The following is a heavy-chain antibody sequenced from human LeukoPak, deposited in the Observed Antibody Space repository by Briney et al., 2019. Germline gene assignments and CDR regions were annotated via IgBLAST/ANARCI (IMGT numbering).Heavy chain of an antibody. CDR3: ARARITMIVVAGAFDI. J-gene: IGHJ3*02. V-gene: IGHV1-3*01. CDR2: INAGNGNT. D-gene: IGHD3-22*01. Sequence: ASVKVSCKASGYTFTSYAMHWVRQAPGQRLEWMGWINAGNGNTKYSQKFQGRVTITRDTSASTAYMELSSLRSEDTAVYYCARARITMIVVAGAFDIWGQGTMVTVSS. CDR1: GYTFTSYA.